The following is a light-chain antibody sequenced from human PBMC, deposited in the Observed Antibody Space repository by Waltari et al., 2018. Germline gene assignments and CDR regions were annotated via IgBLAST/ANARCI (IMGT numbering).Light chain of an antibody. J-gene: IGKJ2*01. Sequence: ETVLTQSPATLSLSPGERATLFCRASQSVRNNYLAWYQQKPGQAPRLLIYSASSRATGIPDRFSGSGSGTDFTLTISSLEPEEFVVYFCQQYGTSPYTFGQGTKLEI. CDR3: QQYGTSPYT. CDR2: SAS. CDR1: QSVRNNY. V-gene: IGKV3-20*01.